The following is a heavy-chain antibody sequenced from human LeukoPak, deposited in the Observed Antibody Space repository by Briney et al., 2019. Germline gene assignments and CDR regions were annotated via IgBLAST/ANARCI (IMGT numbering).Heavy chain of an antibody. J-gene: IGHJ4*02. CDR3: TTSRWFTYYFDY. CDR1: GFTFSSYS. Sequence: GGSLRLSCAASGFTFSSYSMNWVRQAPGKGLEWVGRIKTKIDGGTTDYAAPVKGRFTISRDDSKNTLYLQMNSLKTEDTAVYYCTTSRWFTYYFDYWGQGTLVTVSS. D-gene: IGHD2-15*01. V-gene: IGHV3-15*01. CDR2: IKTKIDGGTT.